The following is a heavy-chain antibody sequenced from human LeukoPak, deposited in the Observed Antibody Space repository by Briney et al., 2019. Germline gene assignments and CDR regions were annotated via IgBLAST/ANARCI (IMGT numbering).Heavy chain of an antibody. V-gene: IGHV4-4*07. CDR2: IYTGGST. D-gene: IGHD6-19*01. Sequence: SETLSLTCTVSGGSISSYYWSWIRQPAGKGLEWIGRIYTGGSTNYNPSLKSRVTMSVDTSKNQFSLKLSSVTAADTAVYYCARDDPFIAVAGTVHLRFDPWGQGTLVTVSS. CDR3: ARDDPFIAVAGTVHLRFDP. J-gene: IGHJ5*02. CDR1: GGSISSYY.